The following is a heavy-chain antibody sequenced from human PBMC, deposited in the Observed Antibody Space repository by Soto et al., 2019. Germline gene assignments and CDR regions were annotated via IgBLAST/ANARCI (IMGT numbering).Heavy chain of an antibody. D-gene: IGHD4-4*01. Sequence: ASVKVSCKASGYTFTGYYIHWVRQARGQGLEWMGWINPNSGGTNYAQKFQGWVTMTRDTSISTAYTELSRLRSDDTAVYYCARENYSNYGGESWLPVRRGMDVWGQGTTVTVS. V-gene: IGHV1-2*04. J-gene: IGHJ6*02. CDR3: ARENYSNYGGESWLPVRRGMDV. CDR2: INPNSGGT. CDR1: GYTFTGYY.